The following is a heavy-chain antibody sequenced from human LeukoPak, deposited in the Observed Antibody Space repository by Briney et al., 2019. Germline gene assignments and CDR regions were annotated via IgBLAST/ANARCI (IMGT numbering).Heavy chain of an antibody. CDR2: ISGSGDNT. D-gene: IGHD3-10*01. J-gene: IGHJ4*02. CDR3: AKDPYGSGSYFCDY. Sequence: TGGSLRLSCAASGFTFRNYGMSWVRQAPGKGLEWVSGISGSGDNTHYADSVKGRFTISRDNSKSTLFLQMNSLRAEDTAVYYCAKDPYGSGSYFCDYWGQGTLVTVSS. V-gene: IGHV3-23*01. CDR1: GFTFRNYG.